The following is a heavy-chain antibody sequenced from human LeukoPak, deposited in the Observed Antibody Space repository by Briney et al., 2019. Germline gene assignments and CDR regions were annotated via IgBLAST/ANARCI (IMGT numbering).Heavy chain of an antibody. CDR2: ISGSGSGGST. CDR1: GGSISSYY. Sequence: PSETLSLTCTVSGGSISSYYWSWIRQPPGKGLEWVSSISGSGSGGSTYYADSVKGRFTISRDNSKNTLYLQMNSLIAEDTAVYYCAKSGYNRFDYWGQGTRVTVSS. D-gene: IGHD5-24*01. J-gene: IGHJ4*02. V-gene: IGHV3-23*01. CDR3: AKSGYNRFDY.